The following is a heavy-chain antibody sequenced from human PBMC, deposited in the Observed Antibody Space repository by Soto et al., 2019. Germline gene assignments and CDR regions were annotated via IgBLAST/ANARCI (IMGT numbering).Heavy chain of an antibody. Sequence: GGSLRLSCAASGLTFSSYAMSWVRQAPGKGLEWVSAISGSGGSTFYADSVKGRFTISRDNSKNTLFLQMNSLRSEDTAVYYCAGRIAVAGTLAYWGQGTLVTVSS. D-gene: IGHD6-19*01. J-gene: IGHJ4*02. V-gene: IGHV3-23*01. CDR1: GLTFSSYA. CDR3: AGRIAVAGTLAY. CDR2: ISGSGGST.